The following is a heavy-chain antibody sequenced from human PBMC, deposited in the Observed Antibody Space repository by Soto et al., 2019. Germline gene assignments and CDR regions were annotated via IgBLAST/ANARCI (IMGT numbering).Heavy chain of an antibody. CDR2: ISAYNGNT. CDR1: GYTFTSYG. V-gene: IGHV1-18*01. CDR3: ARDRGGHYYGSGSDAFDI. Sequence: ASVKVSCKASGYTFTSYGISWVRQAPGQGLEWMGWISAYNGNTNYAQKLQGRVTMTTDTSTSTAYMELRSLRSDDTAVYYCARDRGGHYYGSGSDAFDIWGQGTMVTVSS. J-gene: IGHJ3*02. D-gene: IGHD3-10*01.